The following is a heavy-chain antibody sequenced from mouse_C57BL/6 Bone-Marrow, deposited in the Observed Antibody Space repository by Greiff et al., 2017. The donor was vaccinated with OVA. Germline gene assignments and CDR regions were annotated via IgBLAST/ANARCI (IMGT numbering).Heavy chain of an antibody. Sequence: QVQLKQSGAELLKPGASVKLSCKATGYTFTGYWIEWVKQRPGHGLEWIGEILPGSGSTNYNEKFKGKATFTADTSSNTAYMQLSSLTTEDSAIYYCARYGYDDGDWYFDVWGTGTTVTVSS. V-gene: IGHV1-9*01. CDR3: ARYGYDDGDWYFDV. CDR2: ILPGSGST. D-gene: IGHD2-2*01. CDR1: GYTFTGYW. J-gene: IGHJ1*03.